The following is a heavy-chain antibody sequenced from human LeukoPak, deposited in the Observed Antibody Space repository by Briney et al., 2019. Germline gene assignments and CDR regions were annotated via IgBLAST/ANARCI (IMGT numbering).Heavy chain of an antibody. D-gene: IGHD3-3*01. CDR3: AIDLRTMKDNWFDP. CDR1: GFTFSSYS. J-gene: IGHJ5*02. CDR2: ISSSSSYI. Sequence: GGSLRLSCAASGFTFSSYSMNWVRQAPGKGLEWVSSISSSSSYIYYADSVKGRFTISRDNAKNSLYLQMNSLRAEDTAVYYCAIDLRTMKDNWFDPWGQGTLVTVSS. V-gene: IGHV3-21*01.